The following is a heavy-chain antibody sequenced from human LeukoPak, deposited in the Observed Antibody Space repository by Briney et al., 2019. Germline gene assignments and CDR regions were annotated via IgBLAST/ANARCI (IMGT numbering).Heavy chain of an antibody. CDR2: ISGSGGST. Sequence: GGSLRLSCAASGLTFNNYAMSWVRQAPGKGLEWVSAISGSGGSTYFADSVKGRFTISRDNSKNTLYLQMNSLRAEDTAVYYCAKDKYSWCLHYDYWPQGTVVSVP. V-gene: IGHV3-23*01. D-gene: IGHD6-6*01. J-gene: IGHJ4*02. CDR3: AKDKYSWCLHYDY. CDR1: GLTFNNYA.